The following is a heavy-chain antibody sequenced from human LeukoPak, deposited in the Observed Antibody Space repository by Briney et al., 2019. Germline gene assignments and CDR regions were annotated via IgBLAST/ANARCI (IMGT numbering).Heavy chain of an antibody. CDR3: ARAGDGYNFWYFDY. Sequence: GGSLRLSCAASGFTVSSNYMSWVRQAPGKGLEWVSVIYSGGSTYYADSVKGRFTISRDNSKNTLYLQMNSLRAEDTAVYYCARAGDGYNFWYFDYWGQGTLVTVSS. V-gene: IGHV3-53*05. CDR2: IYSGGST. D-gene: IGHD5-24*01. J-gene: IGHJ4*02. CDR1: GFTVSSNY.